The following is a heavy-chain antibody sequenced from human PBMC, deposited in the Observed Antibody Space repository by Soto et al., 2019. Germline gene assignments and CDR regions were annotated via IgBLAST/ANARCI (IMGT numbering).Heavy chain of an antibody. CDR2: IWYDGSNK. CDR3: ARIIGYYYYYGMDV. CDR1: GFTFSSYG. D-gene: IGHD3-16*02. J-gene: IGHJ6*02. V-gene: IGHV3-33*01. Sequence: PGGSLRLSCAASGFTFSSYGMHWVRQAPGKGLEWVAVIWYDGSNKYYADSVKGRFTISRDNSKNTLYLQMNSLRAEDTAVYYCARIIGYYYYYGMDVWGQGTTVTVSS.